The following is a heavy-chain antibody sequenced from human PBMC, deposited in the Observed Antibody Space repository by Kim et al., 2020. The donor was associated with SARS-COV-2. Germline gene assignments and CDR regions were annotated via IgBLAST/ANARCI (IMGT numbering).Heavy chain of an antibody. D-gene: IGHD4-17*01. CDR3: ARTPATVTTAAFDY. CDR1: GFTFSDYY. CDR2: SRNKAKSYSI. V-gene: IGHV3-72*01. Sequence: GGSLRLSCAVSGFTFSDYYIDWVRQAPGKGLEWVGRSRNKAKSYSIAYAASVRGRFTISRDDSENSLHLQMNSLEIEDTAVYFCARTPATVTTAAFDYWG. J-gene: IGHJ4*01.